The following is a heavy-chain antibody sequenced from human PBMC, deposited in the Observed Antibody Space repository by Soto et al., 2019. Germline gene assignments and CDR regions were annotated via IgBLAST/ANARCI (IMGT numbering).Heavy chain of an antibody. J-gene: IGHJ4*02. CDR1: GFTFSNAW. D-gene: IGHD3-22*01. V-gene: IGHV3-15*07. CDR3: TTAGPLGIVVVRDFGY. Sequence: EVQLVESGGGLVKPGGSLRLSCAASGFTFSNAWMNWVRQAPGKGLEWVGRIKSKTDGGTTDYAAPVKGRFTISRXDXKXXPYLQMNSLKTEDTAVYYCTTAGPLGIVVVRDFGYWGQGTLVTVSS. CDR2: IKSKTDGGTT.